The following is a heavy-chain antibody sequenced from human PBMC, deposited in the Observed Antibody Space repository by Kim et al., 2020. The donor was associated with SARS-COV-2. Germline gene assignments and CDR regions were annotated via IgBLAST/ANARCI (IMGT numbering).Heavy chain of an antibody. Sequence: GGSLRLSCAASGFTFSSCAMNWVRQAPGKGLEWISYISASSSKIDYADSVKGRFTISRDNAKNSLFLQMNSLRDEDTALYFCVRDLSYGSTVYKIFDYWGHGTLVTVSS. CDR3: VRDLSYGSTVYKIFDY. V-gene: IGHV3-48*02. J-gene: IGHJ4*01. CDR2: ISASSSKI. CDR1: GFTFSSCA. D-gene: IGHD6-19*01.